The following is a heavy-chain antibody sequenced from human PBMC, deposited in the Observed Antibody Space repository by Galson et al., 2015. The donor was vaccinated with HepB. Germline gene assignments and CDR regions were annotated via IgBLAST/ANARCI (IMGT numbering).Heavy chain of an antibody. V-gene: IGHV3-23*01. Sequence: SLRLSCAASGFTFSNYAMSWVRQAPGKGLEWVSSIRGSGSRTYYAASVKGRFTISRDNSKNTLYLQMNNLRAEDTAVYYCAKGGDDIRFLEWLLDRNGMDVWGQGTTVTVSS. D-gene: IGHD3-3*01. CDR3: AKGGDDIRFLEWLLDRNGMDV. CDR2: IRGSGSRT. CDR1: GFTFSNYA. J-gene: IGHJ6*02.